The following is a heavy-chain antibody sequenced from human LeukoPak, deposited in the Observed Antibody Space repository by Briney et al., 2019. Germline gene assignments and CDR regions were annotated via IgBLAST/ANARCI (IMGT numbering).Heavy chain of an antibody. V-gene: IGHV4-34*01. CDR1: GGSFSGYY. J-gene: IGHJ3*02. CDR2: INHSGST. CDR3: ARGPSVGAFDI. Sequence: SETLSLTCAVYGGSFSGYYWSWIRQPPGKGLEWIGEINHSGSTNYNPSLKSRVTILVDTSKNQFSLKLSSVTAADTAVYYCARGPSVGAFDIWGQGTMVTVPS. D-gene: IGHD3-16*01.